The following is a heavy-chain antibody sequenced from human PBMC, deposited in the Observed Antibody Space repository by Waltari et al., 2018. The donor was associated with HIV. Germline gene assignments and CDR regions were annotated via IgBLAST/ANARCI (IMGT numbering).Heavy chain of an antibody. CDR1: DGSMSNHY. CDR2: RYYSGTT. V-gene: IGHV4-59*11. Sequence: QVELQESGPGLVQPSETLSLTCIGCDGSMSNHYWRCIRQSPGKGLEWIGYRYYSGTTTYNPSIRSGVTVSVDTSKKQFALELASVTSADTAVYFCARGSGLKVSLDWYFDVWGRGTLVTGSS. CDR3: ARGSGLKVSLDWYFDV. J-gene: IGHJ2*01.